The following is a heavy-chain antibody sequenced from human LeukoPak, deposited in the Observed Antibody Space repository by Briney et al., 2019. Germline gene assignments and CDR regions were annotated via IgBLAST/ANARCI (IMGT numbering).Heavy chain of an antibody. CDR1: GGSISSSSYY. Sequence: SETLSLTCTVSGGSISSSSYYWGWIRQPPGKGLEWIGSIYYSGSTYYNPSLKSRVTISVDTSKNQFFLKLSSVTAADTAVYYCARRLTMVRGVINAGFDPWGQGTLVTVSS. CDR2: IYYSGST. J-gene: IGHJ5*02. D-gene: IGHD3-10*01. V-gene: IGHV4-39*01. CDR3: ARRLTMVRGVINAGFDP.